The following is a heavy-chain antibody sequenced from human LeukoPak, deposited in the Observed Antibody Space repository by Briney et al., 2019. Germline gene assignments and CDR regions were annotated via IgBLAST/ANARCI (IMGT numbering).Heavy chain of an antibody. J-gene: IGHJ4*02. V-gene: IGHV1-69*06. Sequence: SVKVSCKASGGTFSSYAISWVRQAPGQGLEWMGGIIPIFGTANYAQKFQGRVTITADKSTSTAYMELSSLRSEDTAVYYCARVRVLQWFGDLFYPSYFDYWGQGTLVTASS. CDR1: GGTFSSYA. CDR3: ARVRVLQWFGDLFYPSYFDY. D-gene: IGHD3-10*01. CDR2: IIPIFGTA.